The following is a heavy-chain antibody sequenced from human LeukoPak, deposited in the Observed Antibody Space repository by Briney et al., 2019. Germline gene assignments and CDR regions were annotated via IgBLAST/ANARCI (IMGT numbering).Heavy chain of an antibody. J-gene: IGHJ4*02. CDR2: ISWNSGSI. CDR3: AKDRSSGWFYFDY. V-gene: IGHV3-9*01. Sequence: GGSLRLSCAASGFTFDDYAMHWVRQAPGKGLEWVSGISWNSGSIGYADSVKGRFTISRDNAKNSLYLQMNSLRAEDTALYYCAKDRSSGWFYFDYWGQGTLVTVSS. D-gene: IGHD6-19*01. CDR1: GFTFDDYA.